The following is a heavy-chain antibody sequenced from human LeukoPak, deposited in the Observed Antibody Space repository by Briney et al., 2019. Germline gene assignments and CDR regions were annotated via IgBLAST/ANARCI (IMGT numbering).Heavy chain of an antibody. D-gene: IGHD1-26*01. CDR1: GFTFSDYY. V-gene: IGHV3-11*04. J-gene: IGHJ4*02. Sequence: GGSLRLSCAASGFTFSDYYMSWIRQAPGKGLEWVSYISGSGSTIYYADSVKGRFTISRDNSKNALYLQMNSLRAEDTAVYYCARDSTDGVIPRELHPPFDYWGQGTLVTVSS. CDR2: ISGSGSTI. CDR3: ARDSTDGVIPRELHPPFDY.